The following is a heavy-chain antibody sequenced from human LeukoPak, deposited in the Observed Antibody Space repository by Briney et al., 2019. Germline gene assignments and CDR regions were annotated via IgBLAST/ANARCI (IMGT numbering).Heavy chain of an antibody. Sequence: GGSLRLSCAASGFTLSNHAMHWVRRATGKGLEWVSAIGTAGDTFYPGSVKGRFTISRENAKNSLYLQMDSLRAEDTAVYYCVREPAQHLAPLDWYFDLWGRGTLVTVSS. J-gene: IGHJ2*01. CDR3: VREPAQHLAPLDWYFDL. CDR1: GFTLSNHA. D-gene: IGHD6-13*01. CDR2: IGTAGDT. V-gene: IGHV3-13*01.